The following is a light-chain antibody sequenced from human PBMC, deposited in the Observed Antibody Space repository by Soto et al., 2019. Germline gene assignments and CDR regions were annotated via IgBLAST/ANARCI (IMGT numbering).Light chain of an antibody. V-gene: IGLV1-44*01. CDR3: SAWEDSLNGWV. J-gene: IGLJ3*02. CDR2: NDD. Sequence: QSVLTQPPSVSGTPGLRVNISCSGGISNIGKDTVNWYQQLPGTAPKLLMFNDDKRPSGVPDRFSGSRSGTSASLAISGVQSDDVAGYFCSAWEDSLNGWVFGGGTKVTVL. CDR1: ISNIGKDT.